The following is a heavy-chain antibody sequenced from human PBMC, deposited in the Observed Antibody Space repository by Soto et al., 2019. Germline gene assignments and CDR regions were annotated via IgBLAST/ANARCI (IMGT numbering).Heavy chain of an antibody. CDR2: INAGNGHT. V-gene: IGHV1-3*01. CDR3: ARETRGMAILSWCDP. J-gene: IGHJ5*02. D-gene: IGHD2-8*01. CDR1: GYTLTSYA. Sequence: QVQLVQSVAEVKKPADSVQVSCKSSGYTLTSYAMHWVRQAPAQRLEWMGWINAGNGHTKYSQKFQGRVTITRYTSASTAYMELSSQRSEDTAVYYCARETRGMAILSWCDPWGQGTLVTVSS.